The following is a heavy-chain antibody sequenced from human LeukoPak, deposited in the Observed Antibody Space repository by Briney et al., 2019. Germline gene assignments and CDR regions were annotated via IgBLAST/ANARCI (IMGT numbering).Heavy chain of an antibody. CDR1: GGSISSGSYY. D-gene: IGHD6-19*01. CDR3: ARDNGWYTDY. V-gene: IGHV4-61*02. CDR2: IYTSGST. J-gene: IGHJ4*02. Sequence: PSETLSLTCTVSGGSISSGSYYWGWVRQPAGKGLEWIGRIYTSGSTNYNPSLKSRFTISLDTSKNQFSLKLTSVTAADTALYYCARDNGWYTDYWGQGTLVTVSS.